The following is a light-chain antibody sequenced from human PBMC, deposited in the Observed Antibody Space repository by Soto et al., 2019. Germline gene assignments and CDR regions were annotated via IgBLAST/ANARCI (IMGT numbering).Light chain of an antibody. CDR3: QQCSDWPLCT. CDR1: QSVDSY. Sequence: EIVMTQSPATLSVSPGERVTLSCRASQSVDSYLAWYQHKPGQPPRLLIYGASTRATGIPARFSGSGSGTDFTLTISSLQSEDFAVYCCQQCSDWPLCTFGQGTRLEIK. J-gene: IGKJ5*01. CDR2: GAS. V-gene: IGKV3-15*01.